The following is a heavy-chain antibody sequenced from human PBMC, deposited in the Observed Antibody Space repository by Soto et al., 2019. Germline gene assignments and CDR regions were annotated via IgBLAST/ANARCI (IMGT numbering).Heavy chain of an antibody. V-gene: IGHV1-69*01. CDR1: SGTFSGYV. CDR2: IIPIFGTA. J-gene: IGHJ4*02. CDR3: AREEGLAPGSIDY. D-gene: IGHD3-10*01. Sequence: VSLRAYSGTFSGYVKRWVRQAPGQGLEWLGGIIPIFGTANYAQKFQDRVTITADESTSTAYMELSSLRSEDTAVYYCAREEGLAPGSIDYWGQGSLFIVS.